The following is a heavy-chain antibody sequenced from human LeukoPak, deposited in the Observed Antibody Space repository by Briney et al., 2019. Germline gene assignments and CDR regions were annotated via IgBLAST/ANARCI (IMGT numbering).Heavy chain of an antibody. D-gene: IGHD2-15*01. V-gene: IGHV3-23*01. J-gene: IGHJ4*02. CDR2: ISNSGDNN. CDR3: AKTRGYCSGGSCYGDS. CDR1: GFSFSNYA. Sequence: GGSLRLSCSASGFSFSNYAMTWVRQAPGKGLEWVSTISNSGDNNYYADYVKGRFTISRDSSKNTVSLQMSSLRAEATALYYCAKTRGYCSGGSCYGDSWGQGTLVTVSS.